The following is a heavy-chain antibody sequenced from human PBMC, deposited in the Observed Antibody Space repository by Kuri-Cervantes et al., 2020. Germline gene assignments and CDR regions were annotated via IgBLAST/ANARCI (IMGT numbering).Heavy chain of an antibody. D-gene: IGHD6-19*01. J-gene: IGHJ4*02. Sequence: GESLKISWAASGFTCSNAWMNWVRQAPGKGLEWVSAISASGGNTYYADSVKGRFTISRDNSKNTLYLQMNSLRAEDTAVYYCAKDQIAVAGNVDYWGQGTLVTVSS. V-gene: IGHV3-23*01. CDR1: GFTCSNAW. CDR2: ISASGGNT. CDR3: AKDQIAVAGNVDY.